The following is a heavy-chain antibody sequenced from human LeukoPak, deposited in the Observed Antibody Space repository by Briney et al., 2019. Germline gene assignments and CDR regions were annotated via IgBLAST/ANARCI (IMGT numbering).Heavy chain of an antibody. CDR1: GFTFSSYW. CDR2: INSDGSST. J-gene: IGHJ6*02. D-gene: IGHD3-10*01. Sequence: AGGSLRLSCAASGFTFSSYWMHWVRQAPGKGLVWVSRINSDGSSTSYADSVKGRFTISRDNAKNTLYLQMNSLRAEDTAVYYCARAPYGSGAYYYYGMDVWGQGTTVTVSS. CDR3: ARAPYGSGAYYYYGMDV. V-gene: IGHV3-74*01.